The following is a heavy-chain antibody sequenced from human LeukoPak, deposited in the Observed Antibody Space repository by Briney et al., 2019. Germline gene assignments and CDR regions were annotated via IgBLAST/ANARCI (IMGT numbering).Heavy chain of an antibody. V-gene: IGHV4-61*02. CDR2: VYISGTP. Sequence: SETLSLTCTVSGASISSGNYYWSWIRQPAGKGLEWIGRVYISGTPTYNPSLKGRVSMSVDTSRNPFSLRLNSVTAADTALYYCVRDTRYDMDVWGKGTTVTVSS. J-gene: IGHJ6*03. CDR1: GASISSGNYY. CDR3: VRDTRYDMDV.